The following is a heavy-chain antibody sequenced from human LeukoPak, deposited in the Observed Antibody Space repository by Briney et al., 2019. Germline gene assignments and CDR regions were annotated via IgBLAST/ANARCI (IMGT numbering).Heavy chain of an antibody. D-gene: IGHD3-9*01. J-gene: IGHJ6*03. CDR2: MNPNNGNT. CDR3: ARVPRLNYDILTGYYNYYYMDV. CDR1: GYIFTSYD. Sequence: ASVKVSCXASGYIFTSYDVNWVRQATGQGLEWMGWMNPNNGNTGYAQKFQGRVTMTRNTSISTAYMELSSLRSEDTAVYYCARVPRLNYDILTGYYNYYYMDVWGKGTTVTVSS. V-gene: IGHV1-8*01.